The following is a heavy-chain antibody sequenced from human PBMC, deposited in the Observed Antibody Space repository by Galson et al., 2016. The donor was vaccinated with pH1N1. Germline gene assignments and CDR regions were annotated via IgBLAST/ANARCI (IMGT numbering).Heavy chain of an antibody. D-gene: IGHD6-13*01. J-gene: IGHJ4*02. CDR1: GFTLSDYY. CDR2: IGSSGNV. Sequence: SLRLSCAASGFTLSDYYMNWIRETPGRGLEWLSTIGSSGNVAYADSVKGRFTISRDNDQNSLLLQMDSLRVDDTALYYCAREWGIGAAGPLDSWGQGALVIVSS. CDR3: AREWGIGAAGPLDS. V-gene: IGHV3-11*01.